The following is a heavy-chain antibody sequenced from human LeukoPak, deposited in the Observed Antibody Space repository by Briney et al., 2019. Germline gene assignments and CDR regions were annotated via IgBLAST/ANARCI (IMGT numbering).Heavy chain of an antibody. CDR2: IYYSGST. D-gene: IGHD6-19*01. V-gene: IGHV4-39*07. Sequence: PSETLSLTCTVSGGSTSSSSYYWGWIRQPPGKGLEWIGSIYYSGSTYYNPSLKSRVTISVDTSKNQFSLKLSSVTAADTAVYYCASLARRGSGWVYYYYYYMDVWGKGTTVTVSS. CDR1: GGSTSSSSYY. CDR3: ASLARRGSGWVYYYYYYMDV. J-gene: IGHJ6*03.